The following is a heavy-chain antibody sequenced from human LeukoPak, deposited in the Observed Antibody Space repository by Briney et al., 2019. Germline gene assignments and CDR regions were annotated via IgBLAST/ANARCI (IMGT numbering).Heavy chain of an antibody. J-gene: IGHJ4*02. V-gene: IGHV3-74*01. CDR2: INSDGSST. D-gene: IGHD6-19*01. CDR3: FIALAGRGEY. Sequence: GGSLRPSCAASAFTFSSYWMHWVRQAPGKGLVWVSRINSDGSSTSYADAVKGRLTISRDNAKNTVYLQMNSLGAEDTAVYYCFIALAGRGEYWGQGTLVTVSS. CDR1: AFTFSSYW.